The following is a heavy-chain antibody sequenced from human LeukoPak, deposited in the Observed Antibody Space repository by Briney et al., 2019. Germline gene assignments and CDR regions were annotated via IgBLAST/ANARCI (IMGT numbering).Heavy chain of an antibody. D-gene: IGHD3/OR15-3a*01. CDR2: IYYSGST. CDR1: GGSISSYY. J-gene: IGHJ5*02. CDR3: ARGQPFWTPQGRFDP. V-gene: IGHV4-59*01. Sequence: SETLSLTCTVSGGSISSYYWSWIRQPPGKGLEWIGYIYYSGSTNYNPSLKSRVTISVDTSKNQFSLKLSSVTAADTAVYYCARGQPFWTPQGRFDPWGQGTLVTVSS.